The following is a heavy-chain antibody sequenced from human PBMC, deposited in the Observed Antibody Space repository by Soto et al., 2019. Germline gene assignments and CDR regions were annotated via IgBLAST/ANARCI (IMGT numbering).Heavy chain of an antibody. D-gene: IGHD6-19*01. V-gene: IGHV3-23*01. CDR2: ISGSGGST. CDR1: GFTFSSYA. J-gene: IGHJ4*02. CDR3: ASWGAVAGTHY. Sequence: EVQLLESGGSLVQPGGSLRLSCAASGFTFSSYAMSWVRQAPGKGLEWVSAISGSGGSTYYADSVKGRFTISRDNSKNTLSLQTNSLRAEDTAVYYCASWGAVAGTHYWGQGTLVTVSS.